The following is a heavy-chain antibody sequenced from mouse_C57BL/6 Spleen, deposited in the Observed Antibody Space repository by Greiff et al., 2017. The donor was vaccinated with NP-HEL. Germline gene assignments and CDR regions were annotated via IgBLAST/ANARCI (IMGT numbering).Heavy chain of an antibody. J-gene: IGHJ2*01. CDR3: ARCYNGSGYLDD. CDR1: GYTFTSYW. V-gene: IGHV1-61*01. D-gene: IGHD1-1*01. CDR2: IYPSDSNP. Sequence: QVQLKQPGAELVKPGASVKLSCKASGYTFTSYWMDWVKQRPGQGLEWIGYIYPSDSNPHYNQTFKDKATLTVDKSSSTAYMQLSSLTSEYSAVYYCARCYNGSGYLDDWGQGTTLTVSS.